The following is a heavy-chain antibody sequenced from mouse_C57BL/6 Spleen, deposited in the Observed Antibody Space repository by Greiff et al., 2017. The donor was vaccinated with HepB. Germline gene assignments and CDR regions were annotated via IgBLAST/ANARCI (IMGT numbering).Heavy chain of an antibody. V-gene: IGHV1-69*01. Sequence: QVQLQQPGAELVMPGASVKLSCKASGYTFTSYWMHWVKQRPGQGLEWIGEIDPSDSYTNYNQKFKGKSTLTVDKSSSTAYMQLSSLTSEDSAVYYCARARPSFDYWGQGTTLTVSS. CDR3: ARARPSFDY. D-gene: IGHD3-3*01. J-gene: IGHJ2*01. CDR2: IDPSDSYT. CDR1: GYTFTSYW.